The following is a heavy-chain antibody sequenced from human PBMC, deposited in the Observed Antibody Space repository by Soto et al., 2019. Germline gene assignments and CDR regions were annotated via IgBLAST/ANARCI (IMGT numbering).Heavy chain of an antibody. J-gene: IGHJ4*02. CDR1: GYTFTGYY. Sequence: ASVKVSCKASGYTFTGYYMHWVRQAPGQGLEWMGWMNPNSGNTGYAQKFQGRVTMTRNTSISTAYMELSSLRSEDTAVYYCAREADDILSRHYFDYWGQGTLVTVSS. CDR3: AREADDILSRHYFDY. CDR2: MNPNSGNT. V-gene: IGHV1-8*02. D-gene: IGHD3-9*01.